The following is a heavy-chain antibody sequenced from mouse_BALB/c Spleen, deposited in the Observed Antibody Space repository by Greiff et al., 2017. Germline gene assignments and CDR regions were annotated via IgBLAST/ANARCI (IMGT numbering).Heavy chain of an antibody. Sequence: EVMLVESGPGLVKPSQSLSLTCTVTGYSITSDYAWNWIRQFPGNKLEWMGYISYSGSTSYNPSLKSRISITRDTSKNQFFLQLNSVTTVDTATYYCAREGITTADWYFDVWGAGTTVTVSS. CDR1: GYSITSDYA. J-gene: IGHJ1*01. CDR2: ISYSGST. D-gene: IGHD1-2*01. CDR3: AREGITTADWYFDV. V-gene: IGHV3-2*02.